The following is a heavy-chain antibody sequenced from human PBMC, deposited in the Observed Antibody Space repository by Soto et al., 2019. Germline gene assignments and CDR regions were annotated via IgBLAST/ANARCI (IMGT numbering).Heavy chain of an antibody. V-gene: IGHV3-33*01. J-gene: IGHJ6*03. D-gene: IGHD3-3*01. CDR2: IWYDGSNK. CDR1: GFTFSSYC. CDR3: ARGSTIFGVVTLYYYYYMDV. Sequence: GGSLRLSCAASGFTFSSYCMHWVRQAPGKGLEWVAVIWYDGSNKYYADSVKGRFTISRDNSKNTLYLQMNSLRAEDTAVYYCARGSTIFGVVTLYYYYYMDVWGKGTTVTVSS.